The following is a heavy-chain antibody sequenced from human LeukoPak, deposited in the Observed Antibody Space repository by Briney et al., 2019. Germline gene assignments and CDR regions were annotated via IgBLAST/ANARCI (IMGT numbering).Heavy chain of an antibody. J-gene: IGHJ5*02. CDR1: GDSVSGGSAG. CDR2: IYYRSKWYS. V-gene: IGHV6-1*01. D-gene: IGHD3-10*01. Sequence: SQTLSLTCAISGDSVSGGSAGWNWIRQSPSRGLEWLGGIYYRSKWYSDYAMSVKGRITINPDTSRNQFSLQLNSVTHDDTAVYYCAGGGLVRGALHWFDPWGQGTLVTVSS. CDR3: AGGGLVRGALHWFDP.